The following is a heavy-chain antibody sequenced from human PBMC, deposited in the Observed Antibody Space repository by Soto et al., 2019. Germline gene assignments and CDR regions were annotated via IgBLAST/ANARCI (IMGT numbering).Heavy chain of an antibody. CDR2: INNSGGGT. CDR3: AKDRTNDY. CDR1: GFPFSTYA. Sequence: GGSLRLSCAASGFPFSTYAMSWVRQAPGKGLEWVSTINNSGGGTYSPDSVKGRFTISRDNSKNTLYLQMNSLRAEDTAVYYCAKDRTNDYWGQGTLVTVSS. V-gene: IGHV3-23*01. J-gene: IGHJ4*02.